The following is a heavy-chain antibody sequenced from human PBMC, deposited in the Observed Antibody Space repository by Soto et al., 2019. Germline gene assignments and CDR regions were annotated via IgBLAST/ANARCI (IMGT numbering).Heavy chain of an antibody. CDR2: IYYSGPT. Sequence: QVQLQESGPGLVKPSQPLSLTCPVSGGSISSGTYYWSWVRQRPGKGLVWIGYIYYSGPTYYNPSLESRATISVDKSKLQFFLKLSSVTAADKAVYYCARTKGSYMDYWGQGTMVTVSS. J-gene: IGHJ4*02. V-gene: IGHV4-31*03. CDR1: GGSISSGTYY. CDR3: ARTKGSYMDY. D-gene: IGHD1-26*01.